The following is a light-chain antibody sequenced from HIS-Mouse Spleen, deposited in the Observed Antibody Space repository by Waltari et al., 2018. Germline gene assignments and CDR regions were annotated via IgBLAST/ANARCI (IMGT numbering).Light chain of an antibody. V-gene: IGLV3-21*03. CDR1: NIGSKS. J-gene: IGLJ3*02. CDR3: AAWDDSLNGRV. Sequence: SYVLTQPPSVSVAPGKTARITCGGNNIGSKSVHWYQQKPGQAPVLVVYDDSDRPSGIPERFSGSNSGNTATLTISRVEAGDEADYYCAAWDDSLNGRVFGGGTKLTVL. CDR2: DDS.